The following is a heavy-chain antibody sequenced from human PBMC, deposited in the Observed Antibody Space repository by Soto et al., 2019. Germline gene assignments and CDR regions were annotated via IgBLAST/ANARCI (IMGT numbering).Heavy chain of an antibody. J-gene: IGHJ4*02. D-gene: IGHD4-17*01. Sequence: QLQLQESGPGLVKPSETLSLTCTVSGGSISSSSYYWGWIRQPPGKGLEWIGSIYYSGSTYYNPSLKSRVTISVDTSKNQFSLKLSSVTAADTAVYYCAGKGNYGDPYYFDYWGQGTLVTVSS. CDR2: IYYSGST. CDR3: AGKGNYGDPYYFDY. CDR1: GGSISSSSYY. V-gene: IGHV4-39*01.